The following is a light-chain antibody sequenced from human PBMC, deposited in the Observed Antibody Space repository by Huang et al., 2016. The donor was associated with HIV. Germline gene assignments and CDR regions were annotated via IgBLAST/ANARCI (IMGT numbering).Light chain of an antibody. V-gene: IGKV3-15*01. CDR3: QQYNDWPPLT. J-gene: IGKJ4*01. CDR1: HSVDSD. CDR2: DAS. Sequence: EIEMTQSPATLSVSPGERATLSCRASHSVDSDLSWYQQQPGQAPRLLIYDASTSATGSSAKFNGTGAGTEFSLSITNLQSEDFAVYYCQQYNDWPPLTFGGGTKVEI.